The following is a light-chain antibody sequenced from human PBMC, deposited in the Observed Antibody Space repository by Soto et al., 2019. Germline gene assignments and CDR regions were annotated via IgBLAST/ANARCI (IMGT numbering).Light chain of an antibody. CDR1: QSLLHRNRYNY. CDR3: MQALQTPCT. CDR2: LGS. J-gene: IGKJ3*01. Sequence: DIVMTQSPLSLPVTPGEPSSISCRSSQSLLHRNRYNYLDWYLQKPEQSPQLLIYLGSNLASGVPDRFSGSGSGTDFTLKISRVEAEYVGVYYCMQALQTPCTFGPGTKVDIK. V-gene: IGKV2-28*01.